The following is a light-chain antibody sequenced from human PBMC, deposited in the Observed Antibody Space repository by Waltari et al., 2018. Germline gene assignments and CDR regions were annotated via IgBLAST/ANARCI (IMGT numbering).Light chain of an antibody. J-gene: IGLJ3*02. Sequence: QSALTQPASVSGSPGQSITISCTGTSSDVGRYNFVSWYQQHPSKAPQLIIYEVNKRPAGVSNRLSGSKSGNTASLTISGLQAEDESDYYCCSYAGRSTWVFGGGTK. CDR1: SSDVGRYNF. CDR3: CSYAGRSTWV. CDR2: EVN. V-gene: IGLV2-23*02.